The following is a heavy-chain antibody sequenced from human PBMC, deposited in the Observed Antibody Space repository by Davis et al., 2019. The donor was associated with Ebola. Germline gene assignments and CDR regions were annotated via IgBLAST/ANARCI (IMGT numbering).Heavy chain of an antibody. CDR2: INTKTGNP. D-gene: IGHD6-13*01. Sequence: ASVKVSCKASGYTLTNYAMTWVRQAPGQGLEWMGWINTKTGNPTYAQGFTGRFVFSLDTSVSTAYLQISSLKAEDTAIYYCARRHSGSSWYVGDKWLDPWGQGTLVTVSS. CDR3: ARRHSGSSWYVGDKWLDP. CDR1: GYTLTNYA. V-gene: IGHV7-4-1*02. J-gene: IGHJ5*02.